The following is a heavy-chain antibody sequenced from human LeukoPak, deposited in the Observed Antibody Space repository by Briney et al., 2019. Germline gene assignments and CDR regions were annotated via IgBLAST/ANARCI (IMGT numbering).Heavy chain of an antibody. CDR2: INRGGTT. J-gene: IGHJ4*02. CDR3: ALDPHRRDGYNLNFDY. V-gene: IGHV3-53*01. Sequence: GGSLRLSCAVSGFSVSNDYMNWVRQAPGKGLEWVSVINRGGTTYYADSVKGRFTFSRDNSKNTVYLQMNSLRAEDTAVYYCALDPHRRDGYNLNFDYWGQGTLVTVSS. CDR1: GFSVSNDY. D-gene: IGHD5-24*01.